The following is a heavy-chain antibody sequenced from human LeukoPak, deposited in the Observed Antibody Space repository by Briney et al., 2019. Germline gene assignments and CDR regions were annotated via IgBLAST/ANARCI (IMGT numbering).Heavy chain of an antibody. J-gene: IGHJ4*02. V-gene: IGHV3-7*01. CDR2: IKEDGSEK. CDR3: LGGSRFVDY. Sequence: PGGSLRLSCAASGFTFSSYGMSWVRQAPGKGLEWVANIKEDGSEKYYADSVKGRFTISRDNAKNSLFLQMNSLRVEDTAVYYCLGGSRFVDYWGQGTLVTVSS. CDR1: GFTFSSYG. D-gene: IGHD3-16*01.